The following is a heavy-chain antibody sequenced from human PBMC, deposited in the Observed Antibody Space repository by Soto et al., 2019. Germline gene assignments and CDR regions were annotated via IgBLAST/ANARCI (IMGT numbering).Heavy chain of an antibody. CDR3: ARDRGIVGATDFDY. CDR2: INVGNGDT. CDR1: GYTFTNYA. J-gene: IGHJ4*02. V-gene: IGHV1-3*01. D-gene: IGHD1-26*01. Sequence: QVQLVQSGAEVKKPGASVKVSCKASGYTFTNYAIHWVRQAPGQRLEWMGWINVGNGDTKYLRKFQGRVTITRDTSATTADMELSSLRSQDTAVYYCARDRGIVGATDFDYWGRGTLVTVSS.